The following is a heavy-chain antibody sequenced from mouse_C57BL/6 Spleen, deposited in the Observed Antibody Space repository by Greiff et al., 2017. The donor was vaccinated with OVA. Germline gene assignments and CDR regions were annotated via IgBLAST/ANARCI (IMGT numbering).Heavy chain of an antibody. Sequence: QVQLKQPGAELVKPGASVKLSCKASGYTFTSYWMHWVKQRPGRGLEWIGRIDPNSGGTTYNEKFKSKATLTVDKPSSTAYMQLSSLTSEDAAVYYCARELGRNYFDYWGKGTTLTVSS. V-gene: IGHV1-72*01. CDR3: ARELGRNYFDY. J-gene: IGHJ2*01. D-gene: IGHD4-1*01. CDR2: IDPNSGGT. CDR1: GYTFTSYW.